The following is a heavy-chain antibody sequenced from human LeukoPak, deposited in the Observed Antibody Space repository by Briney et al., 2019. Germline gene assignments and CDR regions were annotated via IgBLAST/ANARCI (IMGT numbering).Heavy chain of an antibody. D-gene: IGHD3-3*01. CDR3: ARLESRYGWFDP. CDR2: IYYSGST. V-gene: IGHV4-59*01. Sequence: SETLSLTCTVSGGSISSYYWGWIRQPPGKGLEWIGYIYYSGSTNYNPSLKSRVTISVDTSKNQFSLKLSSVTAADTAVYYCARLESRYGWFDPWGQGTLVTVSS. J-gene: IGHJ5*02. CDR1: GGSISSYY.